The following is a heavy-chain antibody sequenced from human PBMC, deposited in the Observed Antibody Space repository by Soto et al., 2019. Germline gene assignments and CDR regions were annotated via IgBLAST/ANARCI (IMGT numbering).Heavy chain of an antibody. V-gene: IGHV1-2*02. CDR2: INPSSGFT. CDR3: ARDLHSSSWYRGWFDP. Sequence: ASVKVSCKASGYTFTAYYMHWVRQAPGQGLEWMGWINPSSGFTSYAQNFQGRVTMTRDTSITTAYMELISLRSDDTAVYYCARDLHSSSWYRGWFDPWGQGTLVTVSS. D-gene: IGHD6-13*01. CDR1: GYTFTAYY. J-gene: IGHJ5*02.